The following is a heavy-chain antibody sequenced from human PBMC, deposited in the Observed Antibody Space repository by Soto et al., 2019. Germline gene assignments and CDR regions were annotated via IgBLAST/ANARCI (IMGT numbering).Heavy chain of an antibody. CDR1: GFTFSSYA. CDR3: AKFRGLSRLLNCSSTSCYTRLVY. CDR2: ISGSGGST. V-gene: IGHV3-23*01. D-gene: IGHD2-2*02. Sequence: PGGSLRLSCAASGFTFSSYAMSWVRLAPGKGLEWVSAISGSGGSTYYADSVKGRFTISRDNSKNTLYLQMNSLRAEDTAVYYCAKFRGLSRLLNCSSTSCYTRLVYWGQGTLVTVSS. J-gene: IGHJ4*02.